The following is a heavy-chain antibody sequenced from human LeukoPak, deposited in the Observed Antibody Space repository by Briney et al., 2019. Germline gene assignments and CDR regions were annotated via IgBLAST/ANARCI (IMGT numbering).Heavy chain of an antibody. CDR1: GCTFTSYG. J-gene: IGHJ4*02. CDR3: ARGAWTFGGYYFDY. V-gene: IGHV1-18*01. CDR2: ISAYNGNT. Sequence: ASVKVSCKASGCTFTSYGISWVRQAPGQGLEWVGWISAYNGNTNYAQKLQGRVTITTDTSTSTAYMELRSLRSDDTAVYYCARGAWTFGGYYFDYWGQGTLVTVSS. D-gene: IGHD3-16*01.